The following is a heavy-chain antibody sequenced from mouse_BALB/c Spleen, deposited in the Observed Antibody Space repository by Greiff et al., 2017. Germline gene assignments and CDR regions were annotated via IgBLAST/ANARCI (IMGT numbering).Heavy chain of an antibody. V-gene: IGHV5-4*02. D-gene: IGHD1-1*01. J-gene: IGHJ4*01. CDR2: ISDGGSYT. Sequence: EVKLVESGGGLVKPGGSLKLSCAASGFTFSDYYMYWVRQTPEKRLEWVATISDGGSYTYYPDSVKGRFTISRDNAKNNLYLQMSSLKSEDTAMYYCARDRRDYYGSGYAMDYWGQGTSVTVSS. CDR3: ARDRRDYYGSGYAMDY. CDR1: GFTFSDYY.